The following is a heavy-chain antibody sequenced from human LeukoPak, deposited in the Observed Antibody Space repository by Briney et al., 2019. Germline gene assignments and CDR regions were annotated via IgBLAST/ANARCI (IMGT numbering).Heavy chain of an antibody. J-gene: IGHJ4*02. CDR2: IKQDGSEK. V-gene: IGHV3-7*01. D-gene: IGHD6-19*01. CDR3: ARAYSSGWYEYYFDY. CDR1: GFTFSSYW. Sequence: PGGSLRLSCAASGFTFSSYWMSWVRQAPGKGLEWVANIKQDGSEKYYVDSVKGRFTISRDNAKNSLYLQMNSLRAEDTAVYYCARAYSSGWYEYYFDYWGQGTLVTVSS.